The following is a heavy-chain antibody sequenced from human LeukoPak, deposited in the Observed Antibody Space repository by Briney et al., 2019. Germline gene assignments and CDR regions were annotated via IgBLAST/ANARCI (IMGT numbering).Heavy chain of an antibody. D-gene: IGHD1-14*01. V-gene: IGHV3-23*01. CDR2: ITVSGGTT. J-gene: IGHJ6*02. Sequence: GGSLRLSCAAPEFTFSSYAMQWVRQAPGKGLEWVSGITVSGGTTYYTNSVKGRFTISRDNSKNTLYLQMNSLRAEDTAVYYCAKYLTARGPPYALDVWGQGTTVTVSS. CDR1: EFTFSSYA. CDR3: AKYLTARGPPYALDV.